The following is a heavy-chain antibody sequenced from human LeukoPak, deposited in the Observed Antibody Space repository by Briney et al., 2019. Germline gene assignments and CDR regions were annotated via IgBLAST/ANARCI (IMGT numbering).Heavy chain of an antibody. CDR3: TTGMGTVTYWEFDC. CDR1: GFTFSNAW. Sequence: PGGSLRLSCAASGFTFSNAWMNWVRQAPGKGLEWVGRIKSKSDGGTTDYAAAVKGRFTISRDDSETPLYLQMNNLKTEDTAVYYCTTGMGTVTYWEFDCWGQGTLVTVSS. D-gene: IGHD4-17*01. V-gene: IGHV3-15*07. J-gene: IGHJ4*02. CDR2: IKSKSDGGTT.